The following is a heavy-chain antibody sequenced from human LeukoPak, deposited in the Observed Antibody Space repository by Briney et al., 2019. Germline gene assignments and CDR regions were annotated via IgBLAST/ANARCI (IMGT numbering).Heavy chain of an antibody. V-gene: IGHV3-30*18. J-gene: IGHJ3*02. Sequence: GGSLRLSCAASGFTFSSYGMHWVRQAPGKGLEWVAVISYDGSNKYYADSVKGRFTISRDNSKNTLYLQMNSLRAEDTAVYYCAKAVSGAFDIWGQGTMVTVSS. D-gene: IGHD5/OR15-5a*01. CDR2: ISYDGSNK. CDR3: AKAVSGAFDI. CDR1: GFTFSSYG.